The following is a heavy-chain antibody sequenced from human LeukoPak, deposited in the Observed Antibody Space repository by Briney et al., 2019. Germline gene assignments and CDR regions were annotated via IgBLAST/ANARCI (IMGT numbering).Heavy chain of an antibody. V-gene: IGHV4-59*01. CDR1: GGSISSYY. J-gene: IGHJ5*02. CDR3: ARSRGWFDP. CDR2: IYYSGST. Sequence: SETLSLTCTVSGGSISSYYWSWIRQPPGKGLEWIGYIYYSGSTNYNPSLKSRVTIAVDTSKNQFSLKLSSVTAADTAVYYCARSRGWFDPWGQGTLVTVSS.